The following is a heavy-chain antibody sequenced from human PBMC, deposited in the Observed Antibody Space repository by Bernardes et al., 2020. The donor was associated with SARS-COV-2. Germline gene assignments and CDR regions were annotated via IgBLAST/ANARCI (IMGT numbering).Heavy chain of an antibody. CDR1: GGSISSSSYY. J-gene: IGHJ4*02. Sequence: SETLSLTCTVSGGSISSSSYYWGWIRQPPGKGLEWIGSIYYSGSTYYNPSLKSRVTISVDTSKNQFSLKLSSVTAADTAVYYCARPLEGGSYLQFDYWGQGTLVTVSS. CDR2: IYYSGST. V-gene: IGHV4-39*01. D-gene: IGHD1-26*01. CDR3: ARPLEGGSYLQFDY.